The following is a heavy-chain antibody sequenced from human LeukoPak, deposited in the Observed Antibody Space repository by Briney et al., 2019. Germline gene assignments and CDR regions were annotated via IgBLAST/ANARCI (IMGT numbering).Heavy chain of an antibody. CDR1: GYSISSGYY. CDR2: IYHSGST. D-gene: IGHD2-2*01. V-gene: IGHV4-38-2*02. J-gene: IGHJ5*02. Sequence: SETLSLTCTVSGYSISSGYYWGWIRQPPGKGLEWIGSIYHSGSTYYNPSLKSRVTISVDTSKNQFSLKLSSVTAADTAVYYCAASNGDIVVENLFDPWGQGTLVTVSS. CDR3: AASNGDIVVENLFDP.